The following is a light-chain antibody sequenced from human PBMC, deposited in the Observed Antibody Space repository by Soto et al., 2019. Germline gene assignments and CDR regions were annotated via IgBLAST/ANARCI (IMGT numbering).Light chain of an antibody. Sequence: QSALTQPASVSGSPGQSITISCTGTSSDVGGYDFVSWFQHHPGKAPKLIIYEVTKRPSGVPDRFSASKSGNTASLTVSGLQAEDEADYYCSSYAGSNNVVFGGGTKLTVL. CDR3: SSYAGSNNVV. J-gene: IGLJ2*01. CDR2: EVT. CDR1: SSDVGGYDF. V-gene: IGLV2-8*01.